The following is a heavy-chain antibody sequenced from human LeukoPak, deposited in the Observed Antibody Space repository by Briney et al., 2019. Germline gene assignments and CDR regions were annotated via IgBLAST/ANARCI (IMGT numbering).Heavy chain of an antibody. CDR2: VYHSGSA. D-gene: IGHD3-10*01. CDR1: GGSLNSYY. Sequence: PSETLSLTCTVSGGSLNSYYWGWIRQPPGKGLEWIGNVYHSGSAIYNPSLESRVTISVDRSKNQFSLNLSSVTAADTAVYYCARRGYYGSGAYDTWGQGTIFIVSS. CDR3: ARRGYYGSGAYDT. J-gene: IGHJ3*01. V-gene: IGHV4-59*08.